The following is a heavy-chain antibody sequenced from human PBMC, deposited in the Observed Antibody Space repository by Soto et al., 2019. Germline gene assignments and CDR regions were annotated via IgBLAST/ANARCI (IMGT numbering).Heavy chain of an antibody. CDR3: ARSLAPWVAAENTGPSNNWFDP. V-gene: IGHV4-39*01. CDR1: GGSISNPIYY. CDR2: IFYNGNS. J-gene: IGHJ5*02. Sequence: SETLSLTCTVSGGSISNPIYYWAWIRHPPGKGLEWIGSIFYNGNSYYNPSLKSRVTMSVDTSQNQFSLKLSSVTAADTAVYYCARSLAPWVAAENTGPSNNWFDPWGQGTLVTVSS. D-gene: IGHD6-13*01.